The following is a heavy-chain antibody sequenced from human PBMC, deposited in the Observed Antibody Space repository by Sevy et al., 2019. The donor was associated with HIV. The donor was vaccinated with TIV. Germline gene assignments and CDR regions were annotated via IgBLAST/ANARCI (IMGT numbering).Heavy chain of an antibody. CDR2: IYYSGST. CDR3: ARVPGGIAVAGISYHYGMDV. D-gene: IGHD6-19*01. V-gene: IGHV4-59*01. CDR1: GGSISSYY. Sequence: SETLSLTCTVSGGSISSYYWSWIRQPPGKGLEWIGYIYYSGSTNYNPSLKSRVTISVDTSKNQFSLKLSSVTAADTAVYYCARVPGGIAVAGISYHYGMDVWGQGTTVTVSS. J-gene: IGHJ6*02.